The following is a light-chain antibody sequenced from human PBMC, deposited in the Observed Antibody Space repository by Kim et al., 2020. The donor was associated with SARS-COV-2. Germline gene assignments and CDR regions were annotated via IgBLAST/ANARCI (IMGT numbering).Light chain of an antibody. CDR1: QSLVHSNGNTH. J-gene: IGKJ1*01. CDR2: GVS. V-gene: IGKV2-24*01. Sequence: DIVMIQTLLSAPVALGQPASISCRSSQSLVHSNGNTHLSWFQQRPGQHPRLLIYGVSRRFSGVPDRFSGSGAGTDFTLTISSLETEDAGFYYYSMHAKHFPWTFGQGTKLDIK. CDR3: MHAKHFPWT.